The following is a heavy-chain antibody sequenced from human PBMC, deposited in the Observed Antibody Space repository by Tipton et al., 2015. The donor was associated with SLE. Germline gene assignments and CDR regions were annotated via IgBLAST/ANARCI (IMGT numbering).Heavy chain of an antibody. Sequence: TLSLTCTVSGDSINSHYWSWIRQSAGKGLEWIGRIYSSGRTNYNPSLKSRVTMSVDTSRKQFSLKLTSVTAADTAVYYCARRGWVDAFDIWGQGTMVIVSS. CDR3: ARRGWVDAFDI. CDR1: GDSINSHY. V-gene: IGHV4-4*07. D-gene: IGHD6-19*01. CDR2: IYSSGRT. J-gene: IGHJ3*02.